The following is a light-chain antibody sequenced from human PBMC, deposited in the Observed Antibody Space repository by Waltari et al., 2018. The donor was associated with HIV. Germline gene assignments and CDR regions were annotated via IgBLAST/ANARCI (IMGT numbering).Light chain of an antibody. CDR2: EVS. J-gene: IGLJ1*01. V-gene: IGLV2-14*01. CDR3: SSFSSSSTPYV. CDR1: TSDVGGYNY. Sequence: QSGLTQPASVSGSPGQPLTISCTGTTSDVGGYNYVSWYQQHPGKAPKLIIYEVSNRHSGVSTRFSGSKSGNTASLTISGLQPEDETDYYCSSFSSSSTPYVFGTGTKVTVL.